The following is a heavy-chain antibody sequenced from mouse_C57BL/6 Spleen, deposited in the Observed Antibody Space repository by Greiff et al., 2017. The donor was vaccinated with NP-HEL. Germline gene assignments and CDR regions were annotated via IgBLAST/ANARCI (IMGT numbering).Heavy chain of an antibody. CDR2: ISNLAYSI. Sequence: EVMLVESGGGLVQPGGSLKLSCAASGFTFSDYGMAWVRQAPRKGPEWVAFISNLAYSIYYADTVTGRFTISRENAKNTLYLEMSSLRSEDTAMYYCARHNDYGNYVGYFDYWGQGTTLTVSS. V-gene: IGHV5-15*01. CDR1: GFTFSDYG. D-gene: IGHD2-1*01. J-gene: IGHJ2*01. CDR3: ARHNDYGNYVGYFDY.